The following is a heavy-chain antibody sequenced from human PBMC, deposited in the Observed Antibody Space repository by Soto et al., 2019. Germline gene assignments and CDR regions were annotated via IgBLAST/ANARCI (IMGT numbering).Heavy chain of an antibody. CDR3: ARHIAVPRTRGFDD. J-gene: IGHJ4*02. V-gene: IGHV4-4*02. CDR1: GGSITTNW. D-gene: IGHD6-19*01. Sequence: QVHLQESGPGLVKPSGTLSLTCAVSGGSITTNWWSWVCQPPGTGLEWIGEIYHSWTTNYNPSLRGRVTISVDKSNNQFSLNLNSVTAADSAIYYCARHIAVPRTRGFDDWGQGNLVTVSS. CDR2: IYHSWTT.